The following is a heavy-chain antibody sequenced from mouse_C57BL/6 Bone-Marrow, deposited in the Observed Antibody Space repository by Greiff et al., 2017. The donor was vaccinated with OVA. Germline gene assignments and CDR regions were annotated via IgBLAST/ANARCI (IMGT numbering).Heavy chain of an antibody. CDR1: GYTFTSYW. V-gene: IGHV1-53*01. CDR3: ARRYYGSSPYAMDY. D-gene: IGHD1-1*01. CDR2: INPSNGGT. J-gene: IGHJ4*01. Sequence: QVHVKQPGTELVKPGASVKLSCKASGYTFTSYWMHWVKQRPGQGLEWIGNINPSNGGTNYNEKFKSKATLTVDKSSSTAYMQLSSLTSEDSAVYDCARRYYGSSPYAMDYWGQGTSVTVSS.